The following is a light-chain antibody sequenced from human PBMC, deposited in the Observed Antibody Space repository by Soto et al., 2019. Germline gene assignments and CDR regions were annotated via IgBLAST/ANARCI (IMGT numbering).Light chain of an antibody. V-gene: IGLV2-14*01. J-gene: IGLJ2*01. CDR2: EVS. Sequence: QSALTQPASVSGSPGQSITISCTGTSSDVGGYNHVSWYRQHPGKAPKLMIYEVSNRPSGVSNRFSGSKSGNTASLTISGLQAEDEADYYCSSYTSSSTVVFGEGTKLTVL. CDR1: SSDVGGYNH. CDR3: SSYTSSSTVV.